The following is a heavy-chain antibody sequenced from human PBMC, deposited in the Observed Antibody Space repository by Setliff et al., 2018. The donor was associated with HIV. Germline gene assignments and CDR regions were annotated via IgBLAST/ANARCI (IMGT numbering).Heavy chain of an antibody. CDR2: VHSTGTT. CDR3: ARGSKGGFFDY. V-gene: IGHV4-4*07. Sequence: KPSETLSLTCSVSGASITSHNWSWIRQPAGEGLEYIGRVHSTGTTIYNPSLKSRVTISVDTSKNQFSLKLSSVTAADTAVYYCARGSKGGFFDYWGQGTLVTVSS. D-gene: IGHD3-16*01. CDR1: GASITSHN. J-gene: IGHJ4*02.